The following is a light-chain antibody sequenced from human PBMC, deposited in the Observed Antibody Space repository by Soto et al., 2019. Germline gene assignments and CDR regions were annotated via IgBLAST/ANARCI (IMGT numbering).Light chain of an antibody. Sequence: DLQMTQSPSTLSASVGDRATITCRASQSISNWLAWYQQKPGKAPKLLIYRASSLQSGVPSRFSGSGSWTEFTLTISSVQPDDFATYYCRQYNTYPFTFGPGTKVAI. CDR1: QSISNW. J-gene: IGKJ3*01. CDR2: RAS. CDR3: RQYNTYPFT. V-gene: IGKV1-5*03.